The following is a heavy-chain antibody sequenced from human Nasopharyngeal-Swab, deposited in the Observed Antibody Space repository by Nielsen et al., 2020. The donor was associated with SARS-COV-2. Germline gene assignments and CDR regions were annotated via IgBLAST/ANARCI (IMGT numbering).Heavy chain of an antibody. V-gene: IGHV3-7*01. CDR3: ARSAARSWFDP. CDR2: IKQDGSEK. Sequence: GESLKISCAASGFTFSSYWMSWVRQAPGKGLEWVANIKQDGSEKYYVDSVKGRFTISRDNAKNSLYLQMNSPRAEDTAVYYCARSAARSWFDPWGQGTLVTVSS. D-gene: IGHD6-6*01. J-gene: IGHJ5*02. CDR1: GFTFSSYW.